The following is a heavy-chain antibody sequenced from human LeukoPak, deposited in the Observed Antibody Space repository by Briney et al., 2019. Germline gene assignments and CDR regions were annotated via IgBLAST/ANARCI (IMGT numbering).Heavy chain of an antibody. Sequence: TGGSLRLSCAASGFTFSSYSMNWVRQAPGKGLEWVSFISASSNYIYYADSVKGRFTVSRDNAKNSLYLQMNSLRAEDTAVYYCARENGGPGNWYFDLWGRGTLVTVSS. CDR1: GFTFSSYS. CDR2: ISASSNYI. J-gene: IGHJ2*01. V-gene: IGHV3-21*01. D-gene: IGHD3-16*01. CDR3: ARENGGPGNWYFDL.